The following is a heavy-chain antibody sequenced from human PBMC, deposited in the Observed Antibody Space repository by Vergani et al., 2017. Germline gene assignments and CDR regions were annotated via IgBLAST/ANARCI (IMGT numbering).Heavy chain of an antibody. CDR3: ARAGGGDSSSWYSRKKYYYYYYGMDV. Sequence: EVQLVESGGGLVQPGGSLRLSCAASGFTFSSYWMHWVRQAPGKGLVWVSRINSDGSSTSYADSVKGRFTISRDNAKNTLYLQMNSPRAEDTAVYYCARAGGGDSSSWYSRKKYYYYYYGMDVWGQGTTVTVSS. CDR1: GFTFSSYW. CDR2: INSDGSST. V-gene: IGHV3-74*01. D-gene: IGHD6-13*01. J-gene: IGHJ6*02.